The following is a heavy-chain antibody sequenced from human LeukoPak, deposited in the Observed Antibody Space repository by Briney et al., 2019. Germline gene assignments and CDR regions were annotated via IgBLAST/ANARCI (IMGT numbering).Heavy chain of an antibody. Sequence: ASVKGSCKASGYTFTTYAMNWVRQAPGQGLEWMGWINTNTGNPTYAQSFTGRIVFSLDTSASTAYLQISSLKAEDTAVYYCASSYCSGGNCYPRQSLYYFDVWGQGTLVSVSS. CDR3: ASSYCSGGNCYPRQSLYYFDV. CDR1: GYTFTTYA. J-gene: IGHJ4*02. V-gene: IGHV7-4-1*02. CDR2: INTNTGNP. D-gene: IGHD2-15*01.